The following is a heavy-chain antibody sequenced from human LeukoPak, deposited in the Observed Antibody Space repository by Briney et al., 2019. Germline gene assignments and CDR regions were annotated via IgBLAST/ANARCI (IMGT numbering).Heavy chain of an antibody. CDR1: GFTFSDYY. J-gene: IGHJ4*02. Sequence: PGGSLRLSCAASGFTFSDYYMSWIRQAPGKGLEWVSYISSSGSTIYYADSVKGRFTISRDNAKNSLYLQMNSLRAEDTAVYYCAREVRYFDKCIDYWGQGTLVTVSS. CDR3: AREVRYFDKCIDY. D-gene: IGHD3-9*01. V-gene: IGHV3-11*01. CDR2: ISSSGSTI.